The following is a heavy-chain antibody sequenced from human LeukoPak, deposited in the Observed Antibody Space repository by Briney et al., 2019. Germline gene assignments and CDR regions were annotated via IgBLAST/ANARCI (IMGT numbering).Heavy chain of an antibody. CDR1: GGSISSSSHY. D-gene: IGHD3-16*01. J-gene: IGHJ4*02. Sequence: PSETLSLTCTVSGGSISSSSHYWGWIRQSPGKGLEWIGSINYSGSTYYNPSLKSRITISVETSKNQFSLKLSSVTAADTAVFYCARQFAGGYPNFDYWGQGTLVTVSS. V-gene: IGHV4-39*01. CDR2: INYSGST. CDR3: ARQFAGGYPNFDY.